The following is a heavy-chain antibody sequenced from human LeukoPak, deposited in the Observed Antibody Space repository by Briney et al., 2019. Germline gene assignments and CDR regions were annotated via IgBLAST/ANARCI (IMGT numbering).Heavy chain of an antibody. D-gene: IGHD2-8*02. CDR3: ARSCTGGVSYNDY. CDR1: GGTFSSYA. V-gene: IGHV1-69*04. J-gene: IGHJ4*02. Sequence: GASVKVSCKASGGTFSSYAISWVRQAPGQGLEWMGRIIPILGIANYAQKFQGRVTITADKSTSTAYMELSSLRSEDTAVYYCARSCTGGVSYNDYWGQGTLVTVSS. CDR2: IIPILGIA.